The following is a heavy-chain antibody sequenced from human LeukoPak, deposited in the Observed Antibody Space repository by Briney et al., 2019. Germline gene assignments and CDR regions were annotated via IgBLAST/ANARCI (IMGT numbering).Heavy chain of an antibody. CDR3: ARALPWSGYLN. V-gene: IGHV4-30-4*01. CDR2: IYYSGSS. CDR1: GGSISSGDYY. J-gene: IGHJ4*02. Sequence: SQTLSLTCTVSGGSISSGDYYWSWIRQPPGKGLEWIGYIYYSGSSYYNPSLKSRVTISVDTSKNQFSLKLSSVTAADTAVYYCARALPWSGYLNWGQGTLVTVSS. D-gene: IGHD3-3*01.